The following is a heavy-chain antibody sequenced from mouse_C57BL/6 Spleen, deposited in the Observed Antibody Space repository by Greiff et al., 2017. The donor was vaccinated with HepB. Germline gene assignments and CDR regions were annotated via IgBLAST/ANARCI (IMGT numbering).Heavy chain of an antibody. D-gene: IGHD2-10*01. J-gene: IGHJ4*01. Sequence: VQLQQSGAELVKPGASVKLSCKASGYTFTSYWMHWVKQRPGRGLEWIGRIDPKSGGTKYNEKFKSKATLTVDKPSSTAYMQLSSLTAEDSSVYYCARSTYYCNYVGAVDYLGQGTPVTVSS. V-gene: IGHV1-72*01. CDR1: GYTFTSYW. CDR3: ARSTYYCNYVGAVDY. CDR2: IDPKSGGT.